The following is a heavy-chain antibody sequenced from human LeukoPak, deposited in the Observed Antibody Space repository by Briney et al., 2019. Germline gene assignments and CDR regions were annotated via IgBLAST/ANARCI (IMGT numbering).Heavy chain of an antibody. CDR2: MSGGGGST. V-gene: IGHV3-23*01. CDR3: ATVRQGTTRDFEY. J-gene: IGHJ4*02. CDR1: GFTFSSYA. Sequence: PGGSLRLSCAASGFTFSSYAMSWVRHAPGKGLEWVSSMSGGGGSTYHADSVKGRFTISRDISKNTLYLQMTSLRAEDTAVYFCATVRQGTTRDFEYWGQGTLVTVSS. D-gene: IGHD1-7*01.